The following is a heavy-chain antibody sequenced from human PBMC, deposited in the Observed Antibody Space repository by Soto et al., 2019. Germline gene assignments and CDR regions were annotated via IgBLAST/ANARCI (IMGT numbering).Heavy chain of an antibody. Sequence: GGSLRLSCLGSGFSFSQYGMHLVPQAPGKGLGWVSLISYDGSTQYYADSVKGRFTISRDNSKNTVHLQINSLRDEDTAVFYCARDVHRNACNFEYWGQGTLVTVSS. CDR2: ISYDGSTQ. V-gene: IGHV3-30*03. CDR3: ARDVHRNACNFEY. CDR1: GFSFSQYG. D-gene: IGHD1-1*01. J-gene: IGHJ4*02.